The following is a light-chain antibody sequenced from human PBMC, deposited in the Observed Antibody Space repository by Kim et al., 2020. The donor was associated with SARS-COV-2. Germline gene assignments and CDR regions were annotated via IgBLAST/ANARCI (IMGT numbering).Light chain of an antibody. Sequence: VSPVERATLSCRASQSVSSKLAWYTQKPCQAPRLLIYGPSTRATGIPARFSGSGSGTEFTLTISSLQSEDFAVYYCQQYNNWPWTFGQGTKVEIK. CDR3: QQYNNWPWT. CDR2: GPS. V-gene: IGKV3-15*01. CDR1: QSVSSK. J-gene: IGKJ1*01.